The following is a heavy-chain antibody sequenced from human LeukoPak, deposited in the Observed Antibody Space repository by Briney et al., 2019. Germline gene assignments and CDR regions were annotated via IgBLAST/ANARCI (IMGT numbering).Heavy chain of an antibody. V-gene: IGHV3-53*01. CDR3: ALGTRGVMSDY. CDR2: IYSGGNT. D-gene: IGHD3-10*01. J-gene: IGHJ4*02. Sequence: GGSLRLSCAASGFTVSNNYMSWVRQAPGKGLEWVSVIYSGGNTYYADSVKGRFTISRDNSKNTLYLQMNRLRAEDTARYYCALGTRGVMSDYWGQGTLVTVAS. CDR1: GFTVSNNY.